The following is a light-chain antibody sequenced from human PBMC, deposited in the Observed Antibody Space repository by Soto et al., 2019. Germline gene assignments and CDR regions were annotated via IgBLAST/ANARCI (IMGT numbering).Light chain of an antibody. CDR1: TSKIGINT. CDR2: TNN. J-gene: IGLJ1*01. V-gene: IGLV1-44*01. CDR3: GAWDASGDGCV. Sequence: LTQPGSASPTPGQRVTMSCSGRTSKIGINTVRWYQQLPGTAPKVLSYTNNEGPSGVPGGFAGSKSGTSASLAIRGLPSGEEAGYSCGAWDASGDGCVFGAGTQVTLL.